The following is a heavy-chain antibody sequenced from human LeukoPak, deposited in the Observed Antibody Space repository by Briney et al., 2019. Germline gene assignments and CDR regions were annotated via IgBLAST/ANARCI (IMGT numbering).Heavy chain of an antibody. D-gene: IGHD4-11*01. CDR2: INHSGNT. CDR3: ARGQFQEDV. V-gene: IGHV4-34*01. J-gene: IGHJ2*01. CDR1: GGSFSNYY. Sequence: PSETLSLTCAVYGGSFSNYYWNWIRQPPGKGLEWIGEINHSGNTNYNPSLKNRVTISVDTSKKQFSLKLNSVTAADTAVYYCARGQFQEDVWGRGTLVTVSS.